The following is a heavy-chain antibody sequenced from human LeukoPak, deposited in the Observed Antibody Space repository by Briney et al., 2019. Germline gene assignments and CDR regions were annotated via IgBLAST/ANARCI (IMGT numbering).Heavy chain of an antibody. D-gene: IGHD6-13*01. CDR3: ARGRYVTTRGGAAAGFLDY. CDR2: INHSGST. V-gene: IGHV4-34*01. J-gene: IGHJ4*02. CDR1: GVSFSGYY. Sequence: SSETLSLTCAVYGVSFSGYYWSWIRQPPGKGLEWIGEINHSGSTNYNPSLKSRVTISVDTSQNQFSLRLSSVTAADTAVYYCARGRYVTTRGGAAAGFLDYWGQGTLVTVST.